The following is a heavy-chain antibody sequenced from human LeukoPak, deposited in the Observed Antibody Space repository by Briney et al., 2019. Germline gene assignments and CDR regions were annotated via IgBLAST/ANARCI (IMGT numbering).Heavy chain of an antibody. V-gene: IGHV4-59*08. CDR1: GGSISTYY. CDR2: IHDTGSI. D-gene: IGHD1-26*01. J-gene: IGHJ6*02. CDR3: ARVEPYSYYFGMDV. Sequence: SETLSLTCTVSGGSISTYYWSWIRQSPGKGLDWIGYIHDTGSINYNPSLKGRVSISVDRSKSQFSLHLSSVTAADTAVYFCARVEPYSYYFGMDVWGRGTTVTVSS.